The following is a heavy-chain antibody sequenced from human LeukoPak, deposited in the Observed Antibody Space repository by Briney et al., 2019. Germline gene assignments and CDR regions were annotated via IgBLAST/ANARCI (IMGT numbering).Heavy chain of an antibody. CDR3: AIWRDGYSTYNFDY. Sequence: PGGSLRLSCAASGFTFSSYAMSWDRQAPGKGLGWVSSISGSGGSTYYADSVKGRFTISRDNSKNTLYLQMNSLRAEDTAVYSCAIWRDGYSTYNFDYWAQGTLVTVSS. V-gene: IGHV3-23*01. CDR1: GFTFSSYA. J-gene: IGHJ4*02. D-gene: IGHD5-24*01. CDR2: ISGSGGST.